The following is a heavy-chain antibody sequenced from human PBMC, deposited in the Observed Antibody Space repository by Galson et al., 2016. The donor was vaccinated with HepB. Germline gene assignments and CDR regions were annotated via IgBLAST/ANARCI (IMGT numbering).Heavy chain of an antibody. D-gene: IGHD2-15*01. CDR1: GFMFSSYA. V-gene: IGHV3-30-3*01. Sequence: SLRLSCAASGFMFSSYAMHWVRQAPGKGLEWVAFVSYDGTNQYYTDSVKGRFTISRDNSKSTLYLQMNRMRPEDSALYYCAREVTYCSGGGCYYFDYWGQGTLVTVSS. J-gene: IGHJ4*02. CDR2: VSYDGTNQ. CDR3: AREVTYCSGGGCYYFDY.